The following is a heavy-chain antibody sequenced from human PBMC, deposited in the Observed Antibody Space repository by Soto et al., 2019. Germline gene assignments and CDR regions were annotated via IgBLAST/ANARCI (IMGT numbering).Heavy chain of an antibody. CDR1: GGTFSSYA. CDR2: IIHVFGTA. Sequence: QVQLVQSGAEVKKPGSSMNVSCKASGGTFSSYAISWVRQAPGQGLAWMGGIIHVFGTANYAQKFQGRVTITADESPSTVYMDLSSLRSEDTAVYYCARDPSDYGDQTYGMDVWVQVTTVTVSS. V-gene: IGHV1-69*12. D-gene: IGHD4-17*01. J-gene: IGHJ6*02. CDR3: ARDPSDYGDQTYGMDV.